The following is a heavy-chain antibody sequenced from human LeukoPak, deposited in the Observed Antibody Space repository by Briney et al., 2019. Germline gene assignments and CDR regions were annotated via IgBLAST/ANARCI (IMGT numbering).Heavy chain of an antibody. J-gene: IGHJ5*02. CDR3: ARDSGSYYGSWFDP. Sequence: PSETLSLTCTVSGYSISSGYYWGWIRQPPGKGLGWIGSIYHSGSTYYNPSLKSRVTISVDTSKNQFSLKLSSVTAADTAVYYCARDSGSYYGSWFDPWGQGTLVTVSS. D-gene: IGHD1-26*01. CDR1: GYSISSGYY. V-gene: IGHV4-38-2*02. CDR2: IYHSGST.